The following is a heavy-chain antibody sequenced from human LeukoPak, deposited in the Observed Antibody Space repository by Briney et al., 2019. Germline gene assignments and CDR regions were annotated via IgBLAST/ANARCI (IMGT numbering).Heavy chain of an antibody. V-gene: IGHV4-39*01. CDR1: GDSISRSDSY. CDR2: IYYSGRT. J-gene: IGHJ1*01. Sequence: PSDTLSLTCSVSGDSISRSDSYGDWIRQPPGKGLEWIGTIYYSGRTYYSPSLNSQVTMSLDTSSNQFSLNLRSVTAADQAVYYCARRRYYDGSGYLEWGQGTLLSVSS. D-gene: IGHD3-22*01. CDR3: ARRRYYDGSGYLE.